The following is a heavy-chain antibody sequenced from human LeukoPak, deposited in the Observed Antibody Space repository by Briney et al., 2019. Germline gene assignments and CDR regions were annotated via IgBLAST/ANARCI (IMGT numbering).Heavy chain of an antibody. CDR2: ISPSGGST. Sequence: ASVKVSCKAFGYTFTSNYMHWVRQAPGQGPEWMGVISPSGGSTTYAQKLQGRVTMTTDTSTSTAYMELRSLRSDDTAVYYCAREFSGWYYFDYWGQGTLVTVSS. D-gene: IGHD6-19*01. CDR3: AREFSGWYYFDY. V-gene: IGHV1-46*01. CDR1: GYTFTSNY. J-gene: IGHJ4*02.